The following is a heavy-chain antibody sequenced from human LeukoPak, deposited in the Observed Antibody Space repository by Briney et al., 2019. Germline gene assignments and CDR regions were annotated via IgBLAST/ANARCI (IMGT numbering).Heavy chain of an antibody. CDR1: GGSISSYY. J-gene: IGHJ4*02. CDR3: AREDYGSGHFDY. D-gene: IGHD3-10*01. CDR2: IYYSGST. Sequence: SETLSLTCTVSGGSISSYYWGWIRQPPGKGLEWIGSIYYSGSTQYNPSLKSRVTVSLDTSTTQFSLNLTSETAADTAIYFCAREDYGSGHFDYWGQGTLVTVSS. V-gene: IGHV4-59*12.